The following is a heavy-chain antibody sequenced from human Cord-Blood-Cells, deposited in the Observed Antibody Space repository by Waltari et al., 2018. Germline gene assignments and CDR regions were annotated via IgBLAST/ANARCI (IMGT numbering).Heavy chain of an antibody. CDR3: ARLYCSSTSCYAFDI. Sequence: QVQLVQSGAEVKKPGSSVKVSCTASGGTFSSFAFSRVRQAPGQGLEWMGGIIPIFGTANYAQKFQGRVTITADKSTSTAYMELSSLRSEDTAVYYCARLYCSSTSCYAFDIWGQGTMVTVSS. V-gene: IGHV1-69*06. D-gene: IGHD2-2*01. J-gene: IGHJ3*02. CDR1: GGTFSSFA. CDR2: IIPIFGTA.